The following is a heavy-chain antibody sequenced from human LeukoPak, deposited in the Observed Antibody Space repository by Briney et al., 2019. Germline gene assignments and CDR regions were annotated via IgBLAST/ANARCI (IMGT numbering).Heavy chain of an antibody. J-gene: IGHJ4*02. V-gene: IGHV3-23*01. Sequence: PGRSLRLSCAASGFTFSSYAMGRVRQAPGKGLEWVSATSGSGDTYYADSVKGRFTISRDNSKNTLYLQMNSLRAEDTAVYYCATTGYSSRNYWGQGTLVTVSS. CDR1: GFTFSSYA. CDR3: ATTGYSSRNY. CDR2: TSGSGDT. D-gene: IGHD6-13*01.